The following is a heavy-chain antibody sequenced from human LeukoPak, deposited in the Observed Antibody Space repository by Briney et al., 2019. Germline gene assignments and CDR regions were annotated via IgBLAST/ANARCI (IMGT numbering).Heavy chain of an antibody. Sequence: ASVKVSCKASGYTFTSYDINWVRQATGQGLEWMGWMNPNSGNTGYAQKFQGRVTMTRNTSISTAYMELSSLRSEDTAVYYCASTGPAIAVAGGSDWFDPWGQGTLVTVSS. CDR2: MNPNSGNT. J-gene: IGHJ5*02. CDR3: ASTGPAIAVAGGSDWFDP. D-gene: IGHD6-19*01. CDR1: GYTFTSYD. V-gene: IGHV1-8*01.